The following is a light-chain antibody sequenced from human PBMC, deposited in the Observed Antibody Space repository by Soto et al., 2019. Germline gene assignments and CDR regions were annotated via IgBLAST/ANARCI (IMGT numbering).Light chain of an antibody. V-gene: IGLV2-14*01. J-gene: IGLJ2*01. CDR1: SSDVGGYNY. Sequence: QSVLTQPASVSGSPGQSITISCTGISSDVGGYNYVSCYQQHPGKAPKLMIYDVSNRPSGVSNRFSGSKSGNTASLTISGRQAEDEADFYCSSYTSSSTVIFGGGTKLTAL. CDR3: SSYTSSSTVI. CDR2: DVS.